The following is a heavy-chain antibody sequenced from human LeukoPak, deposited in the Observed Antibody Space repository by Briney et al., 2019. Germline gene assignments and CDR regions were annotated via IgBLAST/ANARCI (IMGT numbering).Heavy chain of an antibody. V-gene: IGHV3-73*01. CDR3: TRRPDYYDSSGR. CDR1: GFTFSGSA. D-gene: IGHD3-22*01. Sequence: PGGSLRLSCAASGFTFSGSALHWVRQASGKGLEWVGRIRSTANGYATAYAASVKGRFTISRDDSKNTAYLQMDSLKTEDTAVYYCTRRPDYYDSSGRWGQGTLVTVSS. CDR2: IRSTANGYAT. J-gene: IGHJ4*02.